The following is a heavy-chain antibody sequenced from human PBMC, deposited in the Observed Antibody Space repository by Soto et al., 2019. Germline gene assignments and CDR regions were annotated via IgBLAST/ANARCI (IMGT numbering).Heavy chain of an antibody. D-gene: IGHD6-6*01. J-gene: IGHJ5*02. CDR2: IETDGSRT. V-gene: IGHV3-74*01. Sequence: EVQLVESGGGLVQPGGSLRLYCAASGFTFSTYWMHWVRQAPGKGPVWVSRIETDGSRTTYADSVKGRFTISRDNAKNMMYLQMNSLRVEDTAVYYCVRDRPHNWFDPWGQGTLVTVSS. CDR3: VRDRPHNWFDP. CDR1: GFTFSTYW.